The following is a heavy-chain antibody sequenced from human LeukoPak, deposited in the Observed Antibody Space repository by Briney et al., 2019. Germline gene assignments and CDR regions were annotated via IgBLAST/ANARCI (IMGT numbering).Heavy chain of an antibody. J-gene: IGHJ4*02. V-gene: IGHV1-69*01. CDR1: GGTFSSYA. CDR2: IILIFGTA. D-gene: IGHD6-13*01. Sequence: GSSVKVSCKASGGTFSSYAISWVRQAPGQGLEWMGGIILIFGTANYAQKFQGRVTITADEPTSTAYMELSSLRSEDTAVYYCARVRAAAGMGYYFDYWSQGTLVTVSS. CDR3: ARVRAAAGMGYYFDY.